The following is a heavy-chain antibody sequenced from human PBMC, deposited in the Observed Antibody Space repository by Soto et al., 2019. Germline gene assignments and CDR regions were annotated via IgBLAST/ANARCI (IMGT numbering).Heavy chain of an antibody. J-gene: IGHJ4*02. Sequence: QAQLVESGGGVVQPGRSLRLSCAASGFAFSSYGMHWVRQAPGTGLEWVAVISYDGSLQHYADSVKGRFTISRDNSKNRVLLQISSLRAEDRAVYYCVSDRGYGHASVPYSWGQGTLVSVSS. CDR1: GFAFSSYG. D-gene: IGHD5-18*01. CDR3: VSDRGYGHASVPYS. CDR2: ISYDGSLQ. V-gene: IGHV3-30*13.